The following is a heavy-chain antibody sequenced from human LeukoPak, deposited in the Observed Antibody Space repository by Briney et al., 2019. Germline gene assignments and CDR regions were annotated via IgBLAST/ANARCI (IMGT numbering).Heavy chain of an antibody. CDR1: GGSISSYY. CDR3: ARHLPPYYGSGSLDY. J-gene: IGHJ4*02. CDR2: IYYSGST. Sequence: SETLSLTCTVSGGSISSYYWSWIRQPAGKGLEWIGYIYYSGSTNYNPSLKSRVTISVDTSKNQFSLKLSSVTAADTAVYYCARHLPPYYGSGSLDYWGQGTLVTVSS. D-gene: IGHD3-10*01. V-gene: IGHV4-59*08.